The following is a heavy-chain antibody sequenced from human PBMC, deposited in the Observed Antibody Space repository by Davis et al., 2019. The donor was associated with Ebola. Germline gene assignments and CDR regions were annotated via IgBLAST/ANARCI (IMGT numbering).Heavy chain of an antibody. Sequence: SETLSLTCTVSGGSVSNYYWSWIRQPPGKGLEWIGEINHSGSTNYNPSLKSRVTISVDTSKNQFSLKLSSVTAADTAVYYCARCGYSYGYNWFDPWGQGTLVTVSS. CDR1: GGSVSNYY. V-gene: IGHV4-34*01. J-gene: IGHJ5*02. CDR3: ARCGYSYGYNWFDP. D-gene: IGHD5-18*01. CDR2: INHSGST.